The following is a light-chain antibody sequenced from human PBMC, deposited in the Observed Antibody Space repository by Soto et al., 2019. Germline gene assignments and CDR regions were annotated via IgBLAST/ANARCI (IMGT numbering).Light chain of an antibody. CDR1: SSDIGAYDY. V-gene: IGLV2-14*01. CDR3: SSSTLSTYV. CDR2: EVN. Sequence: QSALTQPASLSGSPGQSITISCTGTSSDIGAYDYVSWFQQHPGKAPKLMISEVNNRPSGVSNRFSGSKSGNTAYLTISGLQVEDEAHYYCSSSTLSTYVFGSGTKVTV. J-gene: IGLJ1*01.